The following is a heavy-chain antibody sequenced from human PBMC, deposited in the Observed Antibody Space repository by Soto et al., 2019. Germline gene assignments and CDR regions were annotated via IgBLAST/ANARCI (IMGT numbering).Heavy chain of an antibody. Sequence: QLQESGPGRVKPSETLSLTCKVSGDSGTTGSYYWTWIRQPPGKGLEWIGDIYYSGSTNYNPSLESRATIFAAKSGSHFSLNLTSVPADDTAVYYCPRRDYAIDSWGRGTLVTVS. CDR2: IYYSGST. J-gene: IGHJ4*02. D-gene: IGHD4-17*01. CDR3: PRRDYAIDS. CDR1: GDSGTTGSYY. V-gene: IGHV4-61*03.